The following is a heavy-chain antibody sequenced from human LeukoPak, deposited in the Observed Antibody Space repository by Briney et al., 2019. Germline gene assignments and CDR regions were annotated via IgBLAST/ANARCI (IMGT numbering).Heavy chain of an antibody. CDR2: ISDDGRNK. CDR3: AKDRETTASGTFDF. Sequence: GGSLRLSCAASGFTFNNYGMHYVRQAPGKGLEWVAVISDDGRNKNYADSVKGRFTFSRDSSNNTLYLQMNSLRAEDTGVYFCAKDRETTASGTFDFRGQGTLVTVSS. V-gene: IGHV3-30*18. CDR1: GFTFNNYG. D-gene: IGHD6-13*01. J-gene: IGHJ4*02.